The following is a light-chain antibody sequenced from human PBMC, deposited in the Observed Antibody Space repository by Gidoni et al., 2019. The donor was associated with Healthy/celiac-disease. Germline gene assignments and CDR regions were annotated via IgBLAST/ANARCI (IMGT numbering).Light chain of an antibody. V-gene: IGLV3-1*01. J-gene: IGLJ2*01. CDR2: QDS. Sequence: SYELTQPPSVSVSPGQTASITCSGDKLGYKYACWYQQKPGQSPVLVIYQDSKRPSGIPERFSGSNSWNTATLTISGTQAMDEADYYCQAWDSSTAVFGGGTKLTVL. CDR3: QAWDSSTAV. CDR1: KLGYKY.